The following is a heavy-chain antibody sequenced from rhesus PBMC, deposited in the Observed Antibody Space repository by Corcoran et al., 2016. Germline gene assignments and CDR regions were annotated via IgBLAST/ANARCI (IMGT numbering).Heavy chain of an antibody. V-gene: IGHV3-186*02. CDR1: GVRFGGFA. Sequence: EVQLVEFGGGLVQAGGSLISSGAGSGVRFGGFAVGGVRQASGKGLEWVGYISSKNNNYATEYAASVKGRFTISRDDSKNMLYLQMSSLKTEDTAVYYCTTDFPTAAAGTSYWGQGVLVTVSS. J-gene: IGHJ4*01. D-gene: IGHD6-25*01. CDR2: ISSKNNNYAT. CDR3: TTDFPTAAAGTSY.